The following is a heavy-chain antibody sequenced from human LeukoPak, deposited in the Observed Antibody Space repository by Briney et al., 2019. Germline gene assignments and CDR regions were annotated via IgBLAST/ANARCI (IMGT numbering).Heavy chain of an antibody. D-gene: IGHD3-3*01. J-gene: IGHJ3*02. CDR2: IYHSGST. V-gene: IGHV4-30-2*01. Sequence: PSQTLSLTCAVSGGSISSGGYSWSWIRQPPGKGLEWIGYIYHSGSTYYNPSLKGRVTISVDRSKNQFSLKLSSVTAADTAVYYCARETYYDFWSGYYTGAFDIWGQGTMVTVSS. CDR1: GGSISSGGYS. CDR3: ARETYYDFWSGYYTGAFDI.